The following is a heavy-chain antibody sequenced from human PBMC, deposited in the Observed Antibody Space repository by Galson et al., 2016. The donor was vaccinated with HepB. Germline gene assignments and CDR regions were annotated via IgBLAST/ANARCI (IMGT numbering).Heavy chain of an antibody. Sequence: SLRLSCAAFGFTFTNYWMHWVRQAPGKGLVWVSRINSDGSTTTYADSVKGRFTISRDNAKNTLYLQTNSLRAEDTALYYYARGEATVVRGATAADWGQGTLVTVSS. CDR3: ARGEATVVRGATAAD. CDR1: GFTFTNYW. V-gene: IGHV3-74*01. D-gene: IGHD3-10*01. CDR2: INSDGSTT. J-gene: IGHJ4*02.